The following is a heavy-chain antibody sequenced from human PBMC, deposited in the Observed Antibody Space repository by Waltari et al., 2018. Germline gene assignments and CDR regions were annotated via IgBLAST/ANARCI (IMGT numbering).Heavy chain of an antibody. D-gene: IGHD6-13*01. CDR2: LYHSGGT. J-gene: IGHJ6*03. CDR1: GYSISSGYY. CDR3: ARHRMGSSSWYSYYYYYMDV. Sequence: QVQLQESGPGLVKPSETLSLTCAVSGYSISSGYYWGWIRQPPGKGLEWFGSLYHSGGTDYNPSLKVRVTISVDTSKNQFSLKLSSVTAADTAVYYCARHRMGSSSWYSYYYYYMDVWGKGTTVTVSS. V-gene: IGHV4-38-2*01.